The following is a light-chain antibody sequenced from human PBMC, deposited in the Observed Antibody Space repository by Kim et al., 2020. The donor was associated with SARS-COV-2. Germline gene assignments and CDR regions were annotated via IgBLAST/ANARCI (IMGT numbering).Light chain of an antibody. CDR2: EVT. CDR3: SSYAGSNKLL. V-gene: IGLV2-8*01. CDR1: SSDVGGYDY. J-gene: IGLJ2*01. Sequence: QSALTQPPSASGSPGQSVTISCTGTSSDVGGYDYVSWYQQHPGKAPKLMIYEVTKRPSGVPYRFSGSKSGNTASLTVSGLQAEDEAAYYCSSYAGSNKLLFGGGTKVTVL.